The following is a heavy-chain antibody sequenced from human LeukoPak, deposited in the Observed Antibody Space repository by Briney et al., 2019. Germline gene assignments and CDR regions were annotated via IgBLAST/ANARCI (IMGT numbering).Heavy chain of an antibody. Sequence: SQTLSLTCTVSGGSISSGSYYWSWIRQPAGKGLEWIGRIYTSGSTNYNPSLKSRVTVSVDTSKNQFSLKLSSVTAADTAVYYCAREPLTGALGGDAFDIWGQGTMVTVSS. CDR3: AREPLTGALGGDAFDI. V-gene: IGHV4-61*02. CDR1: GGSISSGSYY. CDR2: IYTSGST. J-gene: IGHJ3*02. D-gene: IGHD7-27*01.